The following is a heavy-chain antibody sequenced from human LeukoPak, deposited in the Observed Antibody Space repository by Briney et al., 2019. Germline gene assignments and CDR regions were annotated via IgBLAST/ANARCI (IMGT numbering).Heavy chain of an antibody. Sequence: QAGGSLRLSCAASEFTFSAYWMSWVRQAPGKGLEWVANIKEDGRETYYVDSVKGRFTISRDNAKNSLYLRVNSLRAEDTAVYYCARVTRNSGRHPSLFDNWGQGTLVIVSS. CDR2: IKEDGRET. CDR3: ARVTRNSGRHPSLFDN. D-gene: IGHD1-26*01. J-gene: IGHJ5*02. CDR1: EFTFSAYW. V-gene: IGHV3-7*01.